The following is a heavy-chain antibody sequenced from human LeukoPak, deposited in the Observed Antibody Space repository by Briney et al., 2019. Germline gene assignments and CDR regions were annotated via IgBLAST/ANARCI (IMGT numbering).Heavy chain of an antibody. D-gene: IGHD3-10*01. CDR2: ISYDGSNK. CDR3: ARAPGGRITMVRGEGYFDY. V-gene: IGHV3-30*04. J-gene: IGHJ4*02. Sequence: GGSLRLSCAASGFTLCSYAMHWVRQAPGKGLEWVAVISYDGSNKYYADSVKGRFTISRDNSKNTLYLQMNSLRAEDTAVYYCARAPGGRITMVRGEGYFDYWGKGTLVTVSS. CDR1: GFTLCSYA.